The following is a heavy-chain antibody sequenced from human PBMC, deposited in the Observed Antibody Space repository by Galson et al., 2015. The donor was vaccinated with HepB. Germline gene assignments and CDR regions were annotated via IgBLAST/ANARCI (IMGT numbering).Heavy chain of an antibody. Sequence: SVKVSCKASGYTLTSYGISWVRQAPGQGLEWMGWISSYTGKANYTQNLQGRVTMTRDTSTTTAYMELTSLRSDDTAVYYCALASAGYYYGMDVWGQGTTVTVSS. J-gene: IGHJ6*01. D-gene: IGHD3-10*01. V-gene: IGHV1-18*01. CDR2: ISSYTGKA. CDR1: GYTLTSYG. CDR3: ALASAGYYYGMDV.